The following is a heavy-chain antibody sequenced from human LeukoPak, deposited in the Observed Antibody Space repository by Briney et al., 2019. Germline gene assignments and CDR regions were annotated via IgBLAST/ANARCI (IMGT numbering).Heavy chain of an antibody. CDR1: GFTFSSYA. CDR2: ISGSGGST. D-gene: IGHD2/OR15-2a*01. Sequence: GGSLRLSCAASGFTFSSYAMSWIRQAPGKGLEWVSAISGSGGSTYYADSVKGRFTISRDNSKNTLYLQMNSLRAEDTAVYYCAKGYYHPGLYFQYWGQGTLVTVSS. J-gene: IGHJ1*01. CDR3: AKGYYHPGLYFQY. V-gene: IGHV3-23*01.